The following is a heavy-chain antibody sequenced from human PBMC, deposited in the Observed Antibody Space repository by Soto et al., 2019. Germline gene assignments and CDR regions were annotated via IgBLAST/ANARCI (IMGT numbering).Heavy chain of an antibody. CDR2: IFHSGNA. V-gene: IGHV4-59*01. J-gene: IGHJ4*01. CDR1: GGSIRNVY. CDR3: ARAHAPTLPFDS. D-gene: IGHD2-15*01. Sequence: PSETLSLTCTVSGGSIRNVYWSWIRQAPGKGLEWIGFIFHSGNAKYNPSLKGRVTISVDTSKNQFSLSLDSVTAADTAVYFCARAHAPTLPFDSWGQGTLVTVSS.